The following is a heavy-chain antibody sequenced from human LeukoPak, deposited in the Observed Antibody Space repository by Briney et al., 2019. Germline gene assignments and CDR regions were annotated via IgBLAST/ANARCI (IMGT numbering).Heavy chain of an antibody. CDR2: IYYSGST. CDR3: AREIVVVTAIHDPYYYYYMDV. D-gene: IGHD2-21*02. Sequence: SETLSLTCTVSGGSISSSSYYWGWIRQPPGKGLEWIGYIYYSGSTNYNPSLKSRVTISVDTSKNQFSLKLSSVTAADTAVYYCAREIVVVTAIHDPYYYYYMDVWGKGTTVTISS. J-gene: IGHJ6*03. CDR1: GGSISSSSYY. V-gene: IGHV4-61*01.